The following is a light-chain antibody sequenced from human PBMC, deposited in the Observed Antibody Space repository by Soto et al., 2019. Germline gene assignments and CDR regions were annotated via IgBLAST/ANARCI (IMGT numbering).Light chain of an antibody. Sequence: QSALTQPPSASGSPGQSVTISCTGTSSDVGGYNYVSWYQQHPGKAPKVMIYEVSKRPSGVPDRFSGSKSGNTASLTVSGLQGEDEADYYCSSYAGSSVVFGGGTKLTVL. CDR2: EVS. J-gene: IGLJ2*01. CDR3: SSYAGSSVV. CDR1: SSDVGGYNY. V-gene: IGLV2-8*01.